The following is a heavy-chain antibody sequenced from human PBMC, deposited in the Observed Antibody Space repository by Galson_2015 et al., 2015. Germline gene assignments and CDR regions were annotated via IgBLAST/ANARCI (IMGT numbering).Heavy chain of an antibody. CDR2: LSDSGGST. CDR1: GFTFSHYA. V-gene: IGHV3-23*01. J-gene: IGHJ6*03. D-gene: IGHD5-24*01. CDR3: AKLLGGGGYNLYYYYYMDV. Sequence: SLRLSCAASGFTFSHYAMSWVRQAPGKGLEWVSALSDSGGSTYYADSVKGRFTISRDNSKNTLFLQMNSLRAEDTAVYYCAKLLGGGGYNLYYYYYMDVWGKGTTVTVSS.